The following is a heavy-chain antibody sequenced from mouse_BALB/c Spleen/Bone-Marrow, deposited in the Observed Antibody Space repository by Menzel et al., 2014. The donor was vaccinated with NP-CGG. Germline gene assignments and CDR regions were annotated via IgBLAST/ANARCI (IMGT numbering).Heavy chain of an antibody. Sequence: VQLVESGAELAKTGASVKMSCKASGYTFTNYWMHWVKQRPGQGLEWIGYIYPSTGYTEYNQKFKDKATLTSDKSSSTAYMQLSSLTSEDSAVYYCAGGRFAYWGQVTLVTVSA. V-gene: IGHV1-7*01. D-gene: IGHD1-1*02. CDR2: IYPSTGYT. CDR1: GYTFTNYW. J-gene: IGHJ3*01. CDR3: AGGRFAY.